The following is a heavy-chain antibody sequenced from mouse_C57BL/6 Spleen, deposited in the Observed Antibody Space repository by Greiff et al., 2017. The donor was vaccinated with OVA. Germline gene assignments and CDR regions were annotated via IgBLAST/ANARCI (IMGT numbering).Heavy chain of an antibody. Sequence: QVQLQQPGAELVKPGASVKLSCKASGYTFTSYWMHWVKQRPGQGLEWIGMIHPNSGSTNYNEKFKSKATLTVDKSSSTAYMQLSSLTSEDSAVYYCARRGNDYDSYYYAMDYWGQGTSVTVSS. CDR3: ARRGNDYDSYYYAMDY. D-gene: IGHD2-4*01. J-gene: IGHJ4*01. CDR1: GYTFTSYW. CDR2: IHPNSGST. V-gene: IGHV1-64*01.